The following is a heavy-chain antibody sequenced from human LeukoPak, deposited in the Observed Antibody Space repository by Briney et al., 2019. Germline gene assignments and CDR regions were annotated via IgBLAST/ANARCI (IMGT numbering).Heavy chain of an antibody. Sequence: PSETLSLTCTVSGGSISSGGYYWSWIRQPPGKGLEWIGYIYHSGSTYYNPSLKSRVTISVDRSKNQFSLKLSSVTAADTAVYYCARANCGGDCYDLSPPDYWGQGTLVTVSS. CDR2: IYHSGST. CDR3: ARANCGGDCYDLSPPDY. CDR1: GGSISSGGYY. D-gene: IGHD2-21*02. V-gene: IGHV4-30-2*01. J-gene: IGHJ4*02.